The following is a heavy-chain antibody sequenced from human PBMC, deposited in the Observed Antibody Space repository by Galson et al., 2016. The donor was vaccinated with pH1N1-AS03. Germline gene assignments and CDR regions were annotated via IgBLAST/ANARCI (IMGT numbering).Heavy chain of an antibody. J-gene: IGHJ6*02. CDR3: ARDDSWECDGSYCLSHSSHYSAMDV. D-gene: IGHD1-26*01. CDR2: ISADNGRT. CDR1: GYSFSNYA. V-gene: IGHV1-18*01. Sequence: SLKLSCKASGYSFSNYAITWVRQAPGQGLEWMGWISADNGRTKYLRKSQDRPTMTTDTSTRTAYLELRSLTSDDTAVYYCARDDSWECDGSYCLSHSSHYSAMDVWGQGTTVTVSS.